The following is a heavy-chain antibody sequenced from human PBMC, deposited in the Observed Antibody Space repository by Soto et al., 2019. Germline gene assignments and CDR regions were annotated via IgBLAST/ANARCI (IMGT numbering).Heavy chain of an antibody. J-gene: IGHJ4*02. CDR1: GFTFSSYG. CDR2: IWYDGSNK. V-gene: IGHV3-33*01. CDR3: ARDRVATGTTGNFDY. D-gene: IGHD1-1*01. Sequence: QVQLVESGGGVVQPGRSLRLSCAASGFTFSSYGMHWDRQAPGKGLEWVAVIWYDGSNKYYADSVKGRFTISRDNSKNTLYLQMNSLRAEDTAVYYCARDRVATGTTGNFDYWGQGTLVSVSS.